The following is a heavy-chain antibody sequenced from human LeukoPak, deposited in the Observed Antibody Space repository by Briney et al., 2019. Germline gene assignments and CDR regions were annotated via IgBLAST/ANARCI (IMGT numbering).Heavy chain of an antibody. CDR3: ASTVTPRKYYFDY. CDR1: GGSINSYY. Sequence: SETLSLTCTVSGGSINSYYWSWIRQPPGKGPEWIGYIYYSGSTNYNPSIKSRVTISVDTSKNQFSLKLSSVTAADTAVYYCASTVTPRKYYFDYWGQGTLVIVSS. CDR2: IYYSGST. V-gene: IGHV4-59*01. D-gene: IGHD4-17*01. J-gene: IGHJ4*02.